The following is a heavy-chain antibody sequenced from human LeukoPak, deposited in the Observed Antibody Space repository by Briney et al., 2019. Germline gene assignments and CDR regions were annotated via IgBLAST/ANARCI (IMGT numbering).Heavy chain of an antibody. Sequence: PSETLSLTCTVSGGSISSYYWGWIRQPPGKGLEWIGSIYYSGSTYYNPSLKSRVTISVDTSKNQFSLKLSSVTAADTAVYYCARHPPRDATIFGVVIYYFDYWGQGTLVTVSS. J-gene: IGHJ4*02. CDR2: IYYSGST. CDR3: ARHPPRDATIFGVVIYYFDY. CDR1: GGSISSYY. V-gene: IGHV4-39*01. D-gene: IGHD3-3*01.